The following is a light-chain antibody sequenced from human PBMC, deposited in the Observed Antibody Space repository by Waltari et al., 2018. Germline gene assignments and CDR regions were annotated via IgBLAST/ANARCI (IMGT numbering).Light chain of an antibody. CDR3: YSTDSSGNHRV. V-gene: IGLV3-10*01. CDR1: ALPKKY. J-gene: IGLJ2*01. CDR2: VDN. Sequence: SYELTQPPSVSVSPGQTARITCSGDALPKKYAYWYQQKSGQAPVLVIYVDNKRPSGIPERIAGSSSGTMATLTVSGAQVEDEADYYCYSTDSSGNHRVFGGGTRLTVL.